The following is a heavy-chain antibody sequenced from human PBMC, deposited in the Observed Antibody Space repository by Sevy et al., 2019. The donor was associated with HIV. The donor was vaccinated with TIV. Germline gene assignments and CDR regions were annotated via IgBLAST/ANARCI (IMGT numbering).Heavy chain of an antibody. D-gene: IGHD6-19*01. CDR3: ARSTPYSSGWYGIDY. J-gene: IGHJ4*02. V-gene: IGHV3-48*01. CDR1: GFTFSSYS. Sequence: GGSLRLSCAASGFTFSSYSMNWVRQAPGKGLEWLSYISRSSSTIYYVDSVKGRFTISRDNAKNSLYLQMNSLRAEDTAVSCCARSTPYSSGWYGIDYWGQGTLVTVSS. CDR2: ISRSSSTI.